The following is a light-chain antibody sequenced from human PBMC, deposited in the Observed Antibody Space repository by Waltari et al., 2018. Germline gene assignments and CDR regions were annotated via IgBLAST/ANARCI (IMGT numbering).Light chain of an antibody. CDR2: EVF. V-gene: IGLV2-8*01. J-gene: IGLJ1*01. CDR1: SNDIGSYES. CDR3: SSYGGSNNYV. Sequence: QSALTQPPSASGSPGQSVTISCTGTSNDIGSYESVSWFQQYPGKAPKLIIYEVFQRPAGVPVRFSGSKSGNTASLTVSGLQIEDEADYYCSSYGGSNNYVFGTGTKINVL.